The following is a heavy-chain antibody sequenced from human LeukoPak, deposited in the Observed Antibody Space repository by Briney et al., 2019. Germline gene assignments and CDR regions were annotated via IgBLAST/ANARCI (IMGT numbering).Heavy chain of an antibody. D-gene: IGHD4-17*01. CDR2: IYYSGST. CDR1: GGSISNYY. J-gene: IGHJ4*02. CDR3: ARRTVVLDY. V-gene: IGHV4-59*01. Sequence: LSVTLSLTCTVSGGSISNYYWSWIRQPPGKGLEWIGYIYYSGSTTYNTSLKSRVTLSVDTSENQFSLRLTSVTAADTAVYYCARRTVVLDYWGRGTLVTVS.